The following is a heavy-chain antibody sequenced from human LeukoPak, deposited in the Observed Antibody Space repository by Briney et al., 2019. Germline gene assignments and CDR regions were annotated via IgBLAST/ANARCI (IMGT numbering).Heavy chain of an antibody. CDR1: GGTFSSYA. D-gene: IGHD4-17*01. J-gene: IGHJ4*02. CDR3: ARDRPYYGLVDY. Sequence: SVKVSCKASGGTFSSYAISWVRQAPGQGLEWMGGIIPIFGTANYAQKFQGRVTMTRDTSTSTVYMELSSLRSEDTAVYYCARDRPYYGLVDYWGQGTLVTVSS. V-gene: IGHV1-69*05. CDR2: IIPIFGTA.